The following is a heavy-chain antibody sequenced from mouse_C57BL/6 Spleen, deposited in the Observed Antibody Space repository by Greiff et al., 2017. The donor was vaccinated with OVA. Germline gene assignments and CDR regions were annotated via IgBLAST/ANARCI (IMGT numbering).Heavy chain of an antibody. CDR2: ISTKSNNYAT. J-gene: IGHJ1*03. D-gene: IGHD1-1*01. CDR1: GFSFNTYA. V-gene: IGHV10-1*01. CDR3: VRLYYGDWYFDV. Sequence: EVQLVESGGGLVQPKGSLKLSCAASGFSFNTYAMNWVRQAPGKGLEWVARISTKSNNYATYYAVSVKDRFTISRDDSESMLDLQMNSLKTEDTAMYDCVRLYYGDWYFDVWGTGTTVTVSS.